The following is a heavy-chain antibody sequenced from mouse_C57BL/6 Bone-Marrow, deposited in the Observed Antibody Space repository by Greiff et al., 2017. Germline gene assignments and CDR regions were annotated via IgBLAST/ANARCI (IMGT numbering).Heavy chain of an antibody. J-gene: IGHJ1*03. CDR2: IRGGGGNT. CDR1: GFTFSSYT. CDR3: SRQVTTVLATKYFDV. Sequence: EVKVVESGGGLVKPGGSLKLSCAASGFTFSSYTMSWVRQTPEKRLQWVAAIRGGGGNTYSPDSVKGRFTISRDNDKNILYLQMSSLRSEDTALYYCSRQVTTVLATKYFDVWGTGTTVTVSS. D-gene: IGHD1-1*01. V-gene: IGHV5-9*01.